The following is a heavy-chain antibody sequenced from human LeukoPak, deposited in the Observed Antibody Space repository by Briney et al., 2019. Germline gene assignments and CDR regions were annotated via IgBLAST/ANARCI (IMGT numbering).Heavy chain of an antibody. CDR2: ISAYNGNT. D-gene: IGHD1-26*01. CDR3: ARDGSPAVQRSGGYYRVRAFDI. Sequence: ASVKVSCKASGYTFTSYGISWVRQAPGQGLEWMGWISAYNGNTNYAQKFQGRVTITADESTSTAYMELSSLRSEDTAVYYCARDGSPAVQRSGGYYRVRAFDIWGQGTMVTVSS. V-gene: IGHV1-18*01. J-gene: IGHJ3*02. CDR1: GYTFTSYG.